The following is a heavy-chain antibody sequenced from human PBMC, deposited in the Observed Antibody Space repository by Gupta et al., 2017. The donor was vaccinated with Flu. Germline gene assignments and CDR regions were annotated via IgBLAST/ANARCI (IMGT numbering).Heavy chain of an antibody. CDR3: ARVLKLLYSYASEVDY. Sequence: YWMHWVRQAPGKGLVWVSRINSDGSSTSYADSVKGRFTISRDNAKNTLYLEMNSLRVEDTAVYYCARVLKLLYSYASEVDYWGQGTLVTVSS. CDR1: YW. D-gene: IGHD2-2*02. CDR2: INSDGSST. V-gene: IGHV3-74*01. J-gene: IGHJ4*02.